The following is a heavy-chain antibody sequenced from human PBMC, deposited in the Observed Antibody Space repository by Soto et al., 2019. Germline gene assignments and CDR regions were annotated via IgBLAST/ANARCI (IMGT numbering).Heavy chain of an antibody. J-gene: IGHJ4*02. Sequence: NPSETLSLTCTVSGGSISSGDYYWSWIRQPPGKGLEWIGYIYYSGSTYYNPSLESRVTISVDTSKNQFSLKLSSVTAADTAVYYCARAEGSAPFDYWGQGTLVTVS. CDR1: GGSISSGDYY. D-gene: IGHD6-6*01. CDR3: ARAEGSAPFDY. CDR2: IYYSGST. V-gene: IGHV4-30-4*01.